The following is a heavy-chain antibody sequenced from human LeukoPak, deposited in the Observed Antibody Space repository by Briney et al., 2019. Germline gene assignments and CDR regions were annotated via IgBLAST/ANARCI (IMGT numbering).Heavy chain of an antibody. V-gene: IGHV1-46*01. J-gene: IGHJ4*02. Sequence: ASVKVSCKASGYTFTSYYMHWVRQAPGQGLEWMGIINPSGGSTSYAQKFQGRVSMTTDTSTSTAYMELRSLRSDDTAVYYCARDTPYGSGSYFDYWGQGTLVTVSS. CDR1: GYTFTSYY. CDR2: INPSGGST. CDR3: ARDTPYGSGSYFDY. D-gene: IGHD3-10*01.